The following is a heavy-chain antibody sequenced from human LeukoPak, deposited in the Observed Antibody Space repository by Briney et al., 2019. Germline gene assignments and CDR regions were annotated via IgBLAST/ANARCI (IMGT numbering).Heavy chain of an antibody. CDR2: IRSRDGTV. V-gene: IGHV3-48*01. CDR3: VRDQAYAFDI. J-gene: IGHJ3*02. Sequence: HAGGSLRLSCAASGFTFNSYWMNWVRQAPGKGLEWISYIRSRDGTVSYADSVEGRFTISTDTAKTSLFLQMNGLSADDTAVYYCVRDQAYAFDIWGQGTMVTVSS. CDR1: GFTFNSYW.